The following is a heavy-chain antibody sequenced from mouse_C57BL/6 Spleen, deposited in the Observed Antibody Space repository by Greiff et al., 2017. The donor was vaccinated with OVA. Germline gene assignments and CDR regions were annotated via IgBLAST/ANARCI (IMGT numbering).Heavy chain of an antibody. CDR3: ARYGSSSAWFAY. CDR2: IDPSDSYT. CDR1: GYTFTSYW. V-gene: IGHV1-50*01. D-gene: IGHD1-1*01. Sequence: QVHVKQPGAELVKPGASVKLSCKASGYTFTSYWMQWVKQRPGQGLEWIGEIDPSDSYTNYNQKFKGKATLTVDTSSSTAYMQLSSLTSEDSAVYYCARYGSSSAWFAYWGQGTLVTVSA. J-gene: IGHJ3*01.